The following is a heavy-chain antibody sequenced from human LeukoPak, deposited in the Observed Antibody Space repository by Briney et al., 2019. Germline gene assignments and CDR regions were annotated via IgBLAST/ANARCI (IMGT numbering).Heavy chain of an antibody. CDR1: GFTFSSYA. CDR2: ISYDGSNK. D-gene: IGHD5-12*01. J-gene: IGHJ4*02. CDR3: ARDRGYSGYDLIPYFDY. Sequence: GGSLRLSCAASGFTFSSYAMHWVRQAPGKGLEWVAVISYDGSNKYYADSVEGRFTISRDNSKNTLYLQMNSLRAEDTAVYYCARDRGYSGYDLIPYFDYWGQGTLVTVSS. V-gene: IGHV3-30-3*01.